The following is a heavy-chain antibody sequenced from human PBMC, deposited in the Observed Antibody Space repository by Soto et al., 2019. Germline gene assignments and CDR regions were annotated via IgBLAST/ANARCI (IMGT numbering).Heavy chain of an antibody. D-gene: IGHD2-2*01. CDR2: ISLYSDGT. CDR3: ARVVPGAEAWFGP. V-gene: IGHV1-18*01. J-gene: IGHJ5*02. Sequence: XSVKVSCKPSGYPLSNYGSTWGRQAPGQPLEWLGWISLYSDGTNYAQKFQGRVSMTTDTSTTTAYMELRSLRSDDTAVYYCARVVPGAEAWFGPCGQGTLVTVSS. CDR1: GYPLSNYG.